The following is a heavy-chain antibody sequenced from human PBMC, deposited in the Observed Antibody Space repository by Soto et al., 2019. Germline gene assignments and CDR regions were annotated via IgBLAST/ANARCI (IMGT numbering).Heavy chain of an antibody. CDR2: ITWNSGSV. CDR1: GFTFDDYA. CDR3: TKAAIERAKNQEFEY. Sequence: GGSLRLSCAASGFTFDDYAMHCVRQSPGKGLEWVSGITWNSGSVGYADSVKGRFTISRDNAKNSLYLQMNSLRSEDTALYYCTKAAIERAKNQEFEYWGQRTKVSVSS. D-gene: IGHD3-22*01. V-gene: IGHV3-9*01. J-gene: IGHJ4*02.